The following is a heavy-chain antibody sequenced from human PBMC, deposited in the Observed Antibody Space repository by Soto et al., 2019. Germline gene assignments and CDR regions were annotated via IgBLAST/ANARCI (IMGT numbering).Heavy chain of an antibody. CDR3: AKDGFYCSSTSCSTRGYYYYYMDV. Sequence: GSLRLSCAASGFTFSSYAMSWVRQAPGKGLEWVSAISGSGGSTYYADSVKGRFTISRDNSKNTLYLQMNSLRAEDTAVYYCAKDGFYCSSTSCSTRGYYYYYMDVWGKGTTVTVSS. V-gene: IGHV3-23*01. J-gene: IGHJ6*03. CDR2: ISGSGGST. D-gene: IGHD2-2*01. CDR1: GFTFSSYA.